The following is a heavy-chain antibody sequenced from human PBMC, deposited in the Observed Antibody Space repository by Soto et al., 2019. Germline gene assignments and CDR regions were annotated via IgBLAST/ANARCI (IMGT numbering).Heavy chain of an antibody. CDR3: ARDRGIQLWFKLSTVDY. Sequence: GGSLRLSCAASGFTFSSYWMSWVRQAPGKGLEWVANIKQDGSEKYYVDSVKGRFTISRDNAKNSLYLQMNSLRAEDTAVYYCARDRGIQLWFKLSTVDYWGQGTLVTVSS. D-gene: IGHD5-18*01. J-gene: IGHJ4*02. CDR1: GFTFSSYW. V-gene: IGHV3-7*01. CDR2: IKQDGSEK.